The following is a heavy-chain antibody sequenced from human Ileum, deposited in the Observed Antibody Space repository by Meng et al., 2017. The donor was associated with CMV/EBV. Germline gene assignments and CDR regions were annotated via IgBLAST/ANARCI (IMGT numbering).Heavy chain of an antibody. CDR3: ARVGANLLTGYYYYYYCGLDV. J-gene: IGHJ6*02. V-gene: IGHV1-18*01. CDR1: GYTFTNYD. CDR2: ISVYNGNI. D-gene: IGHD3-9*01. Sequence: ASVKVSCKASGYTFTNYDITWVRQAPGQGLEWMGWISVYNGNINYAQKLQGRVTMTTDTSTSTAYMELRSLRSDDTAVYYCARVGANLLTGYYYYYYCGLDVWGQGTTVTVSS.